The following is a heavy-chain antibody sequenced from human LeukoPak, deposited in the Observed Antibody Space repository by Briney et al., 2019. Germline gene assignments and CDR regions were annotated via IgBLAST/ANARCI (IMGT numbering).Heavy chain of an antibody. D-gene: IGHD3-16*01. Sequence: GGSLRLSCAASGFTFSDYYMSWIRQAPGKGLEWVSYISSSGSTIYYADSVRGRFTISRDNAKNSLYLQMNSLRAEGTAVYYCERDTPRIEGVDYWGQGTLVTVSS. CDR3: ERDTPRIEGVDY. CDR1: GFTFSDYY. V-gene: IGHV3-11*01. J-gene: IGHJ4*02. CDR2: ISSSGSTI.